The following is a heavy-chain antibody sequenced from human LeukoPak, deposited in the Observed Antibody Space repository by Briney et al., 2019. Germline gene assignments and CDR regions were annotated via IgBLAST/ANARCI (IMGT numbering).Heavy chain of an antibody. V-gene: IGHV3-30*03. CDR1: GFTFSSYG. CDR2: ISYDGSNK. D-gene: IGHD1-26*01. CDR3: ARESSGSYYSFDY. Sequence: GGSLRLSCAASGFTFSSYGMHWVRQAPGKGLEWVAVISYDGSNKYYADSVKGRFTISRDNSKNTLYLQMNSLRAEDTAVYYCARESSGSYYSFDYWGQGTLVTVSS. J-gene: IGHJ4*02.